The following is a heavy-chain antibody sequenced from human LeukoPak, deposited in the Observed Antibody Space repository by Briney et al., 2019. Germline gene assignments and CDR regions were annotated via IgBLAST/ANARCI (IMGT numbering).Heavy chain of an antibody. CDR1: GFTFSSYG. D-gene: IGHD6-13*01. Sequence: GGSLRLSCAASGFTFSSYGMLGVRQAPGKGLEGVAVISYDGSNKYYADSVKGRFTISRDNSKNTLYLQMNSLRAEDTAVYYCAKDHSSSWYYFDYWGQGTLVTVSS. CDR2: ISYDGSNK. V-gene: IGHV3-30*18. J-gene: IGHJ4*02. CDR3: AKDHSSSWYYFDY.